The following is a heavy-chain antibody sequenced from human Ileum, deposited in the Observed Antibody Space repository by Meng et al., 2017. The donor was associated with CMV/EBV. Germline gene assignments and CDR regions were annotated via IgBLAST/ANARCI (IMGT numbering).Heavy chain of an antibody. CDR1: GFSFSTYG. J-gene: IGHJ3*02. V-gene: IGHV3-21*01. D-gene: IGHD5-12*01. CDR2: ISTSSSFI. Sequence: GGSLRLSCVASGFSFSTYGMNWVRHAPGKGLEWVSCISTSSSFIHYADSVKGRFAISRDKAKNSLYLQMNSLRAEDTAVYYCVRGDSGYDLTVFDIWGQGTMVTVSS. CDR3: VRGDSGYDLTVFDI.